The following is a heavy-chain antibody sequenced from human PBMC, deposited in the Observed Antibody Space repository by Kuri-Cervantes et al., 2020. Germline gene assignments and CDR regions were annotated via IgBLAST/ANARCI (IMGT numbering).Heavy chain of an antibody. D-gene: IGHD5-18*01. CDR1: GRTFEDNFYG. Sequence: GESLKISCAVSGRTFEDNFYGIHWVRQAPGKGLVWVSRINSDGSSTSYADSVKGRFTISRDNAKNSLYLQMNSLSAEDTAVYYCVRDGSPTWVSLGSTAMDMDVWGKGTTVTVSS. V-gene: IGHV3-74*01. J-gene: IGHJ6*03. CDR2: INSDGSST. CDR3: VRDGSPTWVSLGSTAMDMDV.